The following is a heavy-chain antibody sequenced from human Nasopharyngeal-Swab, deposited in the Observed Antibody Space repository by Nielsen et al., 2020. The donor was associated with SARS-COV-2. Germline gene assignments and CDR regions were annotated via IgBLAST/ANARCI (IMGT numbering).Heavy chain of an antibody. Sequence: GESLKISCKGSGYSFTSYWIGWVRQMPGKGLEWMEIIYPGDSDTRYSPSFQGQVTISADKSISTAYLQWSSLKASDTAMYYCARVFVVVPAAIGLSGWFDPWGQGTLVTVSS. CDR3: ARVFVVVPAAIGLSGWFDP. CDR1: GYSFTSYW. J-gene: IGHJ5*02. V-gene: IGHV5-51*01. CDR2: IYPGDSDT. D-gene: IGHD2-2*01.